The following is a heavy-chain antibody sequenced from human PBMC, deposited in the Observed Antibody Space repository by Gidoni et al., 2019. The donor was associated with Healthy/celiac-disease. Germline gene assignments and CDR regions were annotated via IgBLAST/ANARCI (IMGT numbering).Heavy chain of an antibody. CDR1: GFTFISYR. CDR3: AREGDIVVVPAAIMSEYGMDV. V-gene: IGHV3-21*01. CDR2: ISSSSSYI. D-gene: IGHD2-2*01. Sequence: EVQLVESGGGLVKPGGSMRLSCAASGFTFISYRMNWVRQEPGKGLEWVSIISSSSSYIYYADSVKGRFTISRDNAKNALYLQMNSLRAEDTAVYYCAREGDIVVVPAAIMSEYGMDVWGQGTTVTVS. J-gene: IGHJ6*02.